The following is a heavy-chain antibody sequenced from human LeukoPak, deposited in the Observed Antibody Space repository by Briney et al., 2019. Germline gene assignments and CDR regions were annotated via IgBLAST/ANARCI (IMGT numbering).Heavy chain of an antibody. D-gene: IGHD3-10*01. CDR2: ISYDGSNK. J-gene: IGHJ3*02. CDR1: GCTFSSYA. V-gene: IGHV3-30*04. CDR3: ARVGLLWFGELYGAFDI. Sequence: GGSLRPSCAASGCTFSSYATHWVRQAPGKGLEWVAVISYDGSNKYYADSVKGRFTISRDNSKNTLYLQMNSLRAEDTAVYYCARVGLLWFGELYGAFDIWGQGTMVTVSS.